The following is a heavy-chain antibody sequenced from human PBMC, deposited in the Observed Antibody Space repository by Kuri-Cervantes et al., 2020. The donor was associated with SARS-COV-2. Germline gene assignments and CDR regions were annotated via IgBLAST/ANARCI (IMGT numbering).Heavy chain of an antibody. D-gene: IGHD4-23*01. CDR2: INHSGST. J-gene: IGHJ6*04. CDR1: GGSFSGYY. V-gene: IGHV4-34*01. Sequence: GSLRLSCAVYGGSFSGYYWSWIRQPPGKGLEWIGEINHSGSTNYNPSLKSRVTISVDTSKNQFSLKLSSVTAADTAVYYCARPGGFLDVWGKGTTVTVSS. CDR3: ARPGGFLDV.